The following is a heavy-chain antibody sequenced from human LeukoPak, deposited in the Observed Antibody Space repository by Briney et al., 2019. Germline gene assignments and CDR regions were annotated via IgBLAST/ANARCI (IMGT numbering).Heavy chain of an antibody. CDR1: GGSISSSSYY. D-gene: IGHD3-22*01. V-gene: IGHV4-39*01. CDR3: ARLRSGYYLDY. J-gene: IGHJ4*02. Sequence: SETLSLTCTVSGGSISSSSYYWGWIRQPPGKGLEWIGDVYYSGRTYSSPSLKSRVAISVDTSWNQFSLNLNSVTAADTAVYYCARLRSGYYLDYWGQGTLVTVSS. CDR2: VYYSGRT.